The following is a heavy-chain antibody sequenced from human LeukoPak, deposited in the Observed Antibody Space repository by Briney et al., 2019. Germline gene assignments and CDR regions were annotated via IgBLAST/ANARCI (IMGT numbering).Heavy chain of an antibody. V-gene: IGHV3-48*03. CDR1: GFTFSSYE. CDR2: ISSSGSTI. Sequence: PGGSLRLSCAASGFTFSSYEMNWVRQAPGKGLEWVSYISSSGSTIYYADSVKGRFTISRDNSKNTLYLQMNSLRAEDTAVYYCAREGHYDILTGYYTAFDYWGQGTLVTVSS. CDR3: AREGHYDILTGYYTAFDY. J-gene: IGHJ4*02. D-gene: IGHD3-9*01.